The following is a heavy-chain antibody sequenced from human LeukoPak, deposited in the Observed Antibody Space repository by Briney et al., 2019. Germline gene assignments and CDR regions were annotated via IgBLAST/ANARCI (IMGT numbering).Heavy chain of an antibody. V-gene: IGHV3-23*01. CDR3: ARDGQWLDYYFDY. CDR1: GFTFSSYA. D-gene: IGHD6-19*01. Sequence: PGGSLRLSCAASGFTFSSYAMSWVRQAPGKGLEWVLAISGSGGSTYYADSVKGRFTISRDNSKNTLYLQMNSLRAEDTAVYYCARDGQWLDYYFDYWGQGTLVTVSS. J-gene: IGHJ4*02. CDR2: ISGSGGST.